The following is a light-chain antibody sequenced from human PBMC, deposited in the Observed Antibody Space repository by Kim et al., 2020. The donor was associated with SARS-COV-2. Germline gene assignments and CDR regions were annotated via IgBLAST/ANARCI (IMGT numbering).Light chain of an antibody. Sequence: ELTQPPSMSGTPGQRVTMSCSGGSSNIGRNYVYWYQKVPGTAPKLVLYRNYQRPSGVPDRFSGSKSGTSASLAISGPRSEDEADYYCAAWDDSLSGWLFGGGTQLTVL. CDR1: SSNIGRNY. J-gene: IGLJ3*02. CDR3: AAWDDSLSGWL. CDR2: RNY. V-gene: IGLV1-47*01.